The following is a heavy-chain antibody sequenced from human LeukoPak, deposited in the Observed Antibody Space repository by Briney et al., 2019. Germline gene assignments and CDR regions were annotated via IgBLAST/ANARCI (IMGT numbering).Heavy chain of an antibody. CDR1: GGSISSSSYY. CDR2: IYYTGST. Sequence: SETLSLTCTVPGGSISSSSYYWGWIRQPPGKGLEWIGNIYYTGSTYYNASLKSRVTMSEDTSKNQFSLKVTSVTAADTAVYYCARSSGMIDPFDYWGQGTLVIVSS. CDR3: ARSSGMIDPFDY. D-gene: IGHD3-10*01. V-gene: IGHV4-39*07. J-gene: IGHJ4*02.